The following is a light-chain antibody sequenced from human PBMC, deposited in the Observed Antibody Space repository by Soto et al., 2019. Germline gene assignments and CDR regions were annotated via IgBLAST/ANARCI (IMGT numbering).Light chain of an antibody. CDR2: EVI. CDR3: SSNVVGTNVKM. V-gene: IGLV2-8*01. J-gene: IGLJ3*02. Sequence: QSALTQPPSASGSPGQSVTISCTGTYSDVGGSNYVSWYQQHPGKAPKLVIYEVIQRPSGVPDRFSGSRSGNTASLTVSRLQAEDEADYYCSSNVVGTNVKMFGGGTKLTVL. CDR1: YSDVGGSNY.